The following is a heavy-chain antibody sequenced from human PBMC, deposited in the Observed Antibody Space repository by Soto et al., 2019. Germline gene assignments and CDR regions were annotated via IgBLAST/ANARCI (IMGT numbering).Heavy chain of an antibody. J-gene: IGHJ4*02. D-gene: IGHD6-19*01. CDR1: GYTFTGYY. CDR3: AVAGLPFEY. CDR2: INPNSGET. V-gene: IGHV1-2*02. Sequence: QVQLVQSGAEVKKPGASVKVSCKTSGYTFTGYYIHWVRQAPGQGLEWMALINPNSGETNYGHKFQGRVTLTRDTSINTVYMEVTSLRFDDTAVYYCAVAGLPFEYWGQGTLVTVLS.